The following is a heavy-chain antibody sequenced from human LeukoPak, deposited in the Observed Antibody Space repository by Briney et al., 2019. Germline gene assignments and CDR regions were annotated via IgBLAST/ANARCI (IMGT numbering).Heavy chain of an antibody. J-gene: IGHJ4*02. V-gene: IGHV1-58*02. D-gene: IGHD3-10*01. CDR2: IVVGSGNT. CDR3: AADPGVRGAPN. CDR1: GFTFTSSA. Sequence: ASVTVSCQASGFTFTSSAMQGVRQARGQRLEGIGWIVVGSGNTKYAQKFQERVTITRDMSTSTAYVELSSLRSEDTAVYYCAADPGVRGAPNWGQGTLVTVSS.